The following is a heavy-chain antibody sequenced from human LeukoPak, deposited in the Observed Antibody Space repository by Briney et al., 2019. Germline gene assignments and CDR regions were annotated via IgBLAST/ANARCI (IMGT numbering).Heavy chain of an antibody. V-gene: IGHV3-74*01. CDR1: GFNLNTYW. D-gene: IGHD3-10*01. J-gene: IGHJ4*02. CDR3: VRVTLIREGFDL. Sequence: PGGSLRLSCAASGFNLNTYWMHWVRQTPGKGLVWVARISGDGTSTDYADFVEGRFTISRDNAKNTLYLQMNSLRVDDTAVYYCVRVTLIREGFDLWGQGTLVTVSS. CDR2: ISGDGTST.